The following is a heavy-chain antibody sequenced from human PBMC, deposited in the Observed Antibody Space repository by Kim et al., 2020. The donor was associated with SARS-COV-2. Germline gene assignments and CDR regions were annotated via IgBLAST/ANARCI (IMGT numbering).Heavy chain of an antibody. J-gene: IGHJ6*02. CDR2: IRSKANSYAT. Sequence: GGSLRLSCAASGFTFSGSAMHWVRQASGKGLEWVGRIRSKANSYATAYAASVKGRFTISRDDSKNTAYLQMNSLKTEDTAVYYCTRISDIVVVPAAPNYGMDVWGQGTTVTVSS. V-gene: IGHV3-73*01. CDR3: TRISDIVVVPAAPNYGMDV. CDR1: GFTFSGSA. D-gene: IGHD2-2*01.